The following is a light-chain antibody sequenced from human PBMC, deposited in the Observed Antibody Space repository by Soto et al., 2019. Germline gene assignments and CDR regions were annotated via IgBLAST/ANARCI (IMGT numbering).Light chain of an antibody. CDR1: QSVSSN. Sequence: EIVMTQSPATLSVSPGERATLSCRASQSVSSNLAWYQQKPGEAPRRLIYGASTRTTSIPPRFSGSGSGTAFSLTISSLQSEDFAVYYCQQYNNWPPRVTFGQGTRLEIK. V-gene: IGKV3-15*01. CDR2: GAS. CDR3: QQYNNWPPRVT. J-gene: IGKJ5*01.